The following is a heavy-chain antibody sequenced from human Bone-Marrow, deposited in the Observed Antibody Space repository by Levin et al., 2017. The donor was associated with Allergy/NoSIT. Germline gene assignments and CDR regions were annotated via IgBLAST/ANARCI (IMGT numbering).Heavy chain of an antibody. CDR2: IYYSGST. V-gene: IGHV4-59*01. J-gene: IGHJ4*02. Sequence: SETLSLTCTVSGGSISRYYWSWIRQPPGKGLEWIGYIYYSGSTNYNPSLKSRVTISVDTSKNQFSLKLSSVTAADTAVYYCARGVLELPDYWGQGTLVTVSS. D-gene: IGHD1-7*01. CDR3: ARGVLELPDY. CDR1: GGSISRYY.